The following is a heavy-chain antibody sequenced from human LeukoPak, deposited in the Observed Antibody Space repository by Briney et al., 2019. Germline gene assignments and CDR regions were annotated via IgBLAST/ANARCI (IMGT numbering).Heavy chain of an antibody. V-gene: IGHV3-33*01. CDR3: ARDPREITFWSGYYTASPYYYYMDV. Sequence: GGSLRLSCAASGFTFSSYGMHWVRQAPGKGLEWVAVIWYDGSNKYYADSVKGRFTISRDNSKNTLYLQMNSLRAEDTAVYYCARDPREITFWSGYYTASPYYYYMDVWGKGTTVTVSS. CDR2: IWYDGSNK. D-gene: IGHD3-3*01. CDR1: GFTFSSYG. J-gene: IGHJ6*03.